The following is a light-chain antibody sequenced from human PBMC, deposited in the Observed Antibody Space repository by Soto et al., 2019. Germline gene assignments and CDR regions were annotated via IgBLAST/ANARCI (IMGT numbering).Light chain of an antibody. CDR2: AAS. Sequence: DIQLTQSPSFLSASVGDRVTITCRASQGISSYLAWYQQKPGKAPKLLIYAASTLQSGVPSRFSCSGSGTEFTLTISSLQPEDFETYYCQQLNSYPPFTFGPGTKVDIK. V-gene: IGKV1-9*01. CDR1: QGISSY. CDR3: QQLNSYPPFT. J-gene: IGKJ3*01.